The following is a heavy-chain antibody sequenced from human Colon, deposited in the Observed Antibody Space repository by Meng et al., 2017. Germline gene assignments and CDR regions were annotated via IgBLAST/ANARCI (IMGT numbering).Heavy chain of an antibody. CDR2: ISAYNGNT. D-gene: IGHD5-18*01. V-gene: IGHV1-18*01. CDR3: VAVPPNTARVSFDY. Sequence: ASVKVSCKASGYTFTSCGISWVRQAPGQGLEWMGWISAYNGNTNYAQKLQGRVTMTTDTSTSTAYMELRSLRSDDTAVYYCVAVPPNTARVSFDYWGQGTLVTVSS. CDR1: GYTFTSCG. J-gene: IGHJ4*02.